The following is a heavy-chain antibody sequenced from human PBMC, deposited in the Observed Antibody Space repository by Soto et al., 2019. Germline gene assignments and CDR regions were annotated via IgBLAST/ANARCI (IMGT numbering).Heavy chain of an antibody. V-gene: IGHV6-1*01. Sequence: PSQTLSLTCAISVDSVSSNSAAWNWISQSPSRGLEWLGRTYYRSKWYNDYAVSVKSRITINPDTSKNQFSLQLNSVTPEDTAVYYCARDRSRIAAARAYYYGMDVWGQGTTVTVSS. CDR3: ARDRSRIAAARAYYYGMDV. CDR1: VDSVSSNSAA. D-gene: IGHD6-13*01. J-gene: IGHJ6*02. CDR2: TYYRSKWYN.